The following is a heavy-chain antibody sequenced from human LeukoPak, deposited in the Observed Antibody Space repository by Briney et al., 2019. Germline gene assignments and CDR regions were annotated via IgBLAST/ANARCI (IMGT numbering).Heavy chain of an antibody. CDR2: LSYSGGT. CDR3: ARYPHCSSTDCYVT. D-gene: IGHD2-2*01. V-gene: IGHV4-61*01. J-gene: IGHJ4*02. CDR1: GGSVSSSSYY. Sequence: PETLSLTCTVSGGSVSSSSYYWSWIRQPPGKGLEWIGYLSYSGGTNYNPSLKSRVSISVDTSKNQFSLKLSSVTAADTAVYYCARYPHCSSTDCYVTWGQGTLVIVPA.